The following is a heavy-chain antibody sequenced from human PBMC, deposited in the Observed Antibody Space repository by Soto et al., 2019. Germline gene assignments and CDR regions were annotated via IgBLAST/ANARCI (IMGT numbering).Heavy chain of an antibody. J-gene: IGHJ6*02. CDR2: IKSKRDGGTT. CDR1: GLRFSKAW. CDR3: TNSAAYNYGMDV. V-gene: IGHV3-15*02. Sequence: EVRLVESGGAFVKPGGSLTLSCSASGLRFSKAWMSWVRQAPGKGLEWVGRIKSKRDGGTTDYTAPGKGRFSISRDDSKNTVYMQMNSLKIEDTGVYYCTNSAAYNYGMDVWGQGTAVTVSS. D-gene: IGHD3-16*01.